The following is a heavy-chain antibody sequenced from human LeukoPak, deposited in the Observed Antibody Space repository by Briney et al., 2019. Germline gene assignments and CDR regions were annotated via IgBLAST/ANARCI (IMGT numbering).Heavy chain of an antibody. CDR3: ARDLSYYYDSSGYYPLGY. J-gene: IGHJ4*02. Sequence: SVKVSCKASGYSFTDYYMHWVRQAPGQGLEWMGGIIPIFGTANYAQKFQGRVTITADESTSTAYMELSSLRSEDTAVYYCARDLSYYYDSSGYYPLGYWGQGTLVTVSS. CDR1: GYSFTDYY. CDR2: IIPIFGTA. D-gene: IGHD3-22*01. V-gene: IGHV1-69*13.